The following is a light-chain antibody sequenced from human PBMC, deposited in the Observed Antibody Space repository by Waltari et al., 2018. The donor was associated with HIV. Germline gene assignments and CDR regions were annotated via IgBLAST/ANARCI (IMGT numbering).Light chain of an antibody. Sequence: SYVLTQPPSASVAPGQTARITCGGNKIGRKSVHWYQQKTGQAPVLVVYDDSDRPSGIPERFSGSNSGNTATLTISRVEAGDEADYYCQVWDSSSDHVVFGGGTKLTVL. CDR1: KIGRKS. CDR2: DDS. CDR3: QVWDSSSDHVV. V-gene: IGLV3-21*02. J-gene: IGLJ2*01.